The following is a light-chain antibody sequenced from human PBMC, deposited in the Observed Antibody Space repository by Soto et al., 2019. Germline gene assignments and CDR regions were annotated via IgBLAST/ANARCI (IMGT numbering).Light chain of an antibody. CDR1: QGISTW. J-gene: IGKJ1*01. V-gene: IGKV1-5*01. CDR3: QQYSSYSRT. Sequence: DIQMTQSPYTLSASVGDRVTITCRASQGISTWLAWYQHKPGTAPKLLIYDASSLEGGVPSRFSGSGSGTEFTLTISSLQPDDYETYYSQQYSSYSRTFGQGTKVEIK. CDR2: DAS.